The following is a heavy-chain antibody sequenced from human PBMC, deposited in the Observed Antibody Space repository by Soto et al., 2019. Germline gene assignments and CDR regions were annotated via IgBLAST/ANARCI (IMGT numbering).Heavy chain of an antibody. CDR3: ARALWSYYDSSGTIDY. D-gene: IGHD3-22*01. CDR1: GGSISSYY. J-gene: IGHJ4*02. V-gene: IGHV4-59*01. CDR2: IYYSGST. Sequence: PSETLSLTCTVSGGSISSYYWSWIRQPPGKGLEWIGYIYYSGSTNYNPSLKSRVTISVDTSKNQFSLKLSSVTAADTAVYYCARALWSYYDSSGTIDYWGQGTLVTVSS.